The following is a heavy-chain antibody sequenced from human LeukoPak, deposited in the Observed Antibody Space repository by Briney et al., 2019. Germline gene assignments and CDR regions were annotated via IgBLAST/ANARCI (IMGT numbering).Heavy chain of an antibody. D-gene: IGHD4-17*01. J-gene: IGHJ4*02. CDR2: INPNTGGT. V-gene: IGHV1-2*06. CDR3: ARDEWSHYGDDFDY. CDR1: GYTFTGYY. Sequence: ASVKVSCKASGYTFTGYYMHWVRQAHGQGLEWMGRINPNTGGTNYAQNFTGRVTMTRDTSISTAYMDLSRLRSDDTAVYYCARDEWSHYGDDFDYWRQGTLVTVSS.